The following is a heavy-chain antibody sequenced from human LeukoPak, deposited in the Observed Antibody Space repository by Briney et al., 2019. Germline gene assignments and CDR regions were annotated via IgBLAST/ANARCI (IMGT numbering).Heavy chain of an antibody. CDR2: IYDTGST. Sequence: SETLSLTCTVSGGSMRSYYWAWIRQSPGKGLEWIGHIYDTGSTNYNPSLKSRVTISGDTSKSQFSLKLSSLTAADTAVYYCARGGDSWFYWGHGTLVTVSS. CDR1: GGSMRSYY. V-gene: IGHV4-59*01. D-gene: IGHD6-13*01. J-gene: IGHJ4*01. CDR3: ARGGDSWFY.